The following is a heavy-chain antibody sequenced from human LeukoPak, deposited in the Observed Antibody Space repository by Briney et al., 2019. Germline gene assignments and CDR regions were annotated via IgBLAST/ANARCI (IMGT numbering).Heavy chain of an antibody. CDR3: ASDYSGYDSDAFDI. V-gene: IGHV4-4*07. CDR2: IYTSGSS. CDR1: GGSISSYY. D-gene: IGHD5-12*01. Sequence: AETLTLTCTVSGGSISSYYWRWIRQPAGKGLEWIARIYTSGSSNYNPSLKSRVTMSVDTSKNQFSLKLSSVTAADTAVYYCASDYSGYDSDAFDIWGQGTMVTVSS. J-gene: IGHJ3*02.